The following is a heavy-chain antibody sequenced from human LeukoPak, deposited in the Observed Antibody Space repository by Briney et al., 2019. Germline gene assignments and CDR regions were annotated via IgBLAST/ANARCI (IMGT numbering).Heavy chain of an antibody. CDR2: MNPNSGNT. CDR1: GYTFTSYD. V-gene: IGHV1-8*03. CDR3: ASVGDSSGYLIPPPDY. J-gene: IGHJ4*02. Sequence: ASVKVSCKASGYTFTSYDINWVRQATGQGLEWMGWMNPNSGNTGYAQKFQGRVTITRNTSISTAYMELSSLRSEDTAVYYCASVGDSSGYLIPPPDYWGQGTLVTVSS. D-gene: IGHD3-22*01.